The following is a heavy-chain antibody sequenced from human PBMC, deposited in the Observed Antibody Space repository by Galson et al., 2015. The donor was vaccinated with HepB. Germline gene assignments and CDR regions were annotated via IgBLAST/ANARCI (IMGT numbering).Heavy chain of an antibody. CDR2: IIPILGTA. J-gene: IGHJ6*02. V-gene: IGHV1-69*13. CDR1: GGTFGSYA. D-gene: IGHD3-10*01. Sequence: SVKVSCKASGGTFGSYAISWVRQAPGQGLEWMGGIIPILGTANYAQKFQGRVTITADESTSTAYMELSSLRYEDTAVYYCARSGAPYGSGTSYYYYGMDVWGQGTTVTVSS. CDR3: ARSGAPYGSGTSYYYYGMDV.